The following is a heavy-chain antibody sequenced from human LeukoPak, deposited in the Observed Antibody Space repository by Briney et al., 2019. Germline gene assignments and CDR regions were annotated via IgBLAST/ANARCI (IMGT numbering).Heavy chain of an antibody. D-gene: IGHD3-10*01. CDR1: GGSISSSSYY. CDR2: IYYSGST. V-gene: IGHV4-39*01. CDR3: ATTPGGLWNWFDP. J-gene: IGHJ5*02. Sequence: PSETLSLTCTVSGGSISSSSYYWGWIRQPPGEGLEWIGTIYYSGSTYYNPSLKSRVTISVDTSKNQFSLKLTPVTAADTSVYYCATTPGGLWNWFDPWGQGTLVTVSS.